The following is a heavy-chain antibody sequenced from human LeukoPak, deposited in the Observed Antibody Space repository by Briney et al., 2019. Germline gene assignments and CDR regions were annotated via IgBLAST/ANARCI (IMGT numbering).Heavy chain of an antibody. CDR2: ISSSSSYI. CDR1: GFTFSTYN. V-gene: IGHV3-21*01. Sequence: GGSLRLSCAASGFTFSTYNRNWVRQAPGKGLEWVSSISSSSSYIYYADSMKGRFTISRDNAKDSLYLQMNSLRAEDTAVYYCARDKAPSYFDYWRRPSMVTVSS. CDR3: ARDKAPSYFDY. J-gene: IGHJ4*02.